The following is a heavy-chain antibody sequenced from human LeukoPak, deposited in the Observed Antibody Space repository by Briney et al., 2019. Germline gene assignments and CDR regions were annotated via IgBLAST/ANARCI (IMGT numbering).Heavy chain of an antibody. V-gene: IGHV4-61*02. CDR1: GGSISSGSYY. D-gene: IGHD3-22*01. CDR3: ASIYRGYDSSGYPIDY. J-gene: IGHJ4*02. Sequence: PSQTLSLTCTVSGGSISSGSYYWSWIRQPAGKGLEWIGRIYTSGSTNYNPSLKSRVTISVDTSKNQFSLKLSSVTAADTAVYYCASIYRGYDSSGYPIDYWGQGTLVTVSS. CDR2: IYTSGST.